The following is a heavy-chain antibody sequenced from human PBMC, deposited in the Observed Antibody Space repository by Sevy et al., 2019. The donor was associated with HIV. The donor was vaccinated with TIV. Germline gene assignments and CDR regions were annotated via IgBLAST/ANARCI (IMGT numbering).Heavy chain of an antibody. D-gene: IGHD1-26*01. CDR3: ASQWDLRLGYYMDV. Sequence: SETLSLTCIVSGGTISRRSYYWGRIRQPPGKGLEWIGSIYYSGSTYYNPSLQSRVTISVDTSENQFSLKLSSVTAADTAVYYCASQWDLRLGYYMDVWGKGTTVTVSS. V-gene: IGHV4-39*01. CDR1: GGTISRRSYY. J-gene: IGHJ6*03. CDR2: IYYSGST.